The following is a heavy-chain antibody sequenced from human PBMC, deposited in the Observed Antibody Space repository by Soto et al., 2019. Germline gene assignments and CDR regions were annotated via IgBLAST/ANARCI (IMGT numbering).Heavy chain of an antibody. CDR3: ARGATVTQYDY. Sequence: SETLSLTCTVSGVSVSSGSFYWAWIRQPPGKGLEWIGFGSYSGTTNYKPSLKSRVTISVDTSRRQISLMVSSLTAADTAVYYCARGATVTQYDYWGQGTLVTVSS. J-gene: IGHJ4*02. V-gene: IGHV4-61*01. CDR2: GSYSGTT. D-gene: IGHD4-17*01. CDR1: GVSVSSGSFY.